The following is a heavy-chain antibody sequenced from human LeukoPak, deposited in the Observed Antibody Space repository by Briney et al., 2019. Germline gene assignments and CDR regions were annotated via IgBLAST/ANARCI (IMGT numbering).Heavy chain of an antibody. Sequence: GGSLRLSYAASGFTFSTYSMNWVRQAPGKGLEWVSFISSSSSYIYYADSVKGRSTISRGNAKNSLYLHMNSLRAEDTAVYYCASVRRGGLGAGGDSLDYWGQGTLVTVSS. V-gene: IGHV3-21*01. CDR1: GFTFSTYS. J-gene: IGHJ4*02. D-gene: IGHD3-16*01. CDR3: ASVRRGGLGAGGDSLDY. CDR2: ISSSSSYI.